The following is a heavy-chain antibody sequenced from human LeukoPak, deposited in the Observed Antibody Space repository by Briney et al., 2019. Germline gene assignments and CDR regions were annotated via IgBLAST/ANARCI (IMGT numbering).Heavy chain of an antibody. CDR3: TTSAERTRAYDSSGYYFSDYFDY. Sequence: GGSLRLSCAASGFTFSNAWMSWVRQAPGKGLEWVGRIKSKTDGGTTDYAAPVKGRFTISRDDSKNTLYLQMNSLKTEDTAVYYCTTSAERTRAYDSSGYYFSDYFDYWGQGTLVTVSS. V-gene: IGHV3-15*01. J-gene: IGHJ4*02. CDR2: IKSKTDGGTT. CDR1: GFTFSNAW. D-gene: IGHD3-22*01.